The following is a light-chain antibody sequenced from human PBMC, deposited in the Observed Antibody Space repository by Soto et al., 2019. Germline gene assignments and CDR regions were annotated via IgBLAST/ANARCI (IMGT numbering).Light chain of an antibody. Sequence: QSVLTQPASVSGSPGQSITISCTGTNSDVGSYNLVSWYQQHPGNAPQLVIYKGSERPSGVSNRFSGSKSGNTASLTISGLQAEDEADYYCCSYAGSITFYVFGTGTKVTVL. J-gene: IGLJ1*01. CDR2: KGS. CDR3: CSYAGSITFYV. V-gene: IGLV2-23*01. CDR1: NSDVGSYNL.